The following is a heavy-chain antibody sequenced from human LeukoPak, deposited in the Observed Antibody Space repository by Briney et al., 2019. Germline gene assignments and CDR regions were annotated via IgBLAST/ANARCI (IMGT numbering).Heavy chain of an antibody. CDR1: GFSVSDYS. V-gene: IGHV3-74*01. D-gene: IGHD1-26*01. J-gene: IGHJ5*02. CDR2: INSDGSST. CDR3: AKDSTNSGRPNWFDP. Sequence: PGGSLRLSCAASGFSVSDYSMNWVRQAPGKGLVWVSRINSDGSSTSYADSVKGRFTISRDNSKNTLYLQMNSLRAEDTAVYYCAKDSTNSGRPNWFDPWGQGTLVTVSS.